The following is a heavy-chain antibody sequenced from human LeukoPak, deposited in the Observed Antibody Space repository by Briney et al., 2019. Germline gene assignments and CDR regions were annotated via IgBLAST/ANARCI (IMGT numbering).Heavy chain of an antibody. D-gene: IGHD3-16*01. CDR2: VYYSGNT. Sequence: SETLSLTCTGSGGSISSYYWSWIRQPPGKEMEWIGYVYYSGNTNYNPSLKSRVTISIDTSKNQFSLKLSSVTAADTAVYYCARVGDGNFDYWGQGTLVTVSS. J-gene: IGHJ4*02. CDR1: GGSISSYY. CDR3: ARVGDGNFDY. V-gene: IGHV4-59*08.